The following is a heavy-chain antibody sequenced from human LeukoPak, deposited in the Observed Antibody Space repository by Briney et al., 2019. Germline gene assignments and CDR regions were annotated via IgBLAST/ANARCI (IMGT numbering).Heavy chain of an antibody. D-gene: IGHD3-22*01. V-gene: IGHV1-69*05. CDR3: ARLGGDYYDSSGYSPVGAFDI. J-gene: IGHJ3*02. CDR1: GGTFSSYA. CDR2: IIPIFGTA. Sequence: SVKVSCKASGGTFSSYAISWVRQAPGQGLEWMGGIIPIFGTANYAQKFQGRVTITTDESTSTAYMELSSLRSEDTAVYYCARLGGDYYDSSGYSPVGAFDIWGQGTMVTVSS.